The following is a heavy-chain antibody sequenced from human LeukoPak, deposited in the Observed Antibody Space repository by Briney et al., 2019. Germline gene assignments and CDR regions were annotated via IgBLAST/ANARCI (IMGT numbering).Heavy chain of an antibody. CDR2: IYYSGGT. Sequence: ASETLSLTCTVSGGSISSSSYYWGWIRQPPGKGLEWIGSIYYSGGTYYNPSLKSRVTISVDTSKNQISLNLSSVTAADTAFYYCARVTVGANTPLDYWGQGTLVAVSS. V-gene: IGHV4-39*07. CDR3: ARVTVGANTPLDY. D-gene: IGHD1-26*01. J-gene: IGHJ4*02. CDR1: GGSISSSSYY.